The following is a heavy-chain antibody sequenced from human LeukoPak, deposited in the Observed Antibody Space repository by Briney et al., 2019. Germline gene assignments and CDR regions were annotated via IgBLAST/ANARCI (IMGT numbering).Heavy chain of an antibody. J-gene: IGHJ4*02. D-gene: IGHD3-22*01. V-gene: IGHV3-33*08. Sequence: GGSLRLSCAASGFTFSSYGMHWVRQAPGKGLERVAVIWYDGSNKYYADSVKGRFTISRDNSKNTLYLQMNSLRAEDTAVYYCAREYYYDSSGPTYDYWGQGTLVTVSS. CDR2: IWYDGSNK. CDR1: GFTFSSYG. CDR3: AREYYYDSSGPTYDY.